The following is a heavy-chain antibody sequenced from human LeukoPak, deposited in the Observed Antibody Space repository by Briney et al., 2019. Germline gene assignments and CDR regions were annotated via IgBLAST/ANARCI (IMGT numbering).Heavy chain of an antibody. D-gene: IGHD6-19*01. CDR2: IYYSGST. Sequence: SETLSLTCTVSGGSISSYYWSWIRQPPGKGLEWIGYIYYSGSTNYNPSLKSRVTMSVDTSKNQFSLKMSSVTAADTAVYYCARDPYSSGWGGGWFDPWGQGTLVTVSS. CDR3: ARDPYSSGWGGGWFDP. J-gene: IGHJ5*02. V-gene: IGHV4-59*01. CDR1: GGSISSYY.